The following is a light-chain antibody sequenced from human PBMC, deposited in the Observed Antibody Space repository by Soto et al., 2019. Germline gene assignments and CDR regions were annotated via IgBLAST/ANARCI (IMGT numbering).Light chain of an antibody. J-gene: IGKJ4*01. Sequence: DIVLTQSPATLSLSPGERATLSCRASQSVNTYLAWYQQKPGQAPRLLMYDASNRVAGVPARFSGSGSGTAFTLTINSLEPEDFAVYYCQQRSDWPLTFGGGTKVEIK. CDR2: DAS. V-gene: IGKV3-11*01. CDR3: QQRSDWPLT. CDR1: QSVNTY.